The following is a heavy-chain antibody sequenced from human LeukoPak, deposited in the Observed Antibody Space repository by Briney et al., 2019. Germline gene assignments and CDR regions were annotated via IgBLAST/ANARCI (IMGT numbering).Heavy chain of an antibody. D-gene: IGHD3-10*01. V-gene: IGHV7-4-1*02. CDR1: GYTFTSYA. J-gene: IGHJ3*02. Sequence: ASVKVSCKASGYTFTSYAMNWVRQAPGQGLEWMGWINTNTGNPTYAQGFTGRFVFSLDTSVSTAYLQISSLKAEDTAVYYCASGFSWAPPQSVAFDIWGQGTMVTVSS. CDR2: INTNTGNP. CDR3: ASGFSWAPPQSVAFDI.